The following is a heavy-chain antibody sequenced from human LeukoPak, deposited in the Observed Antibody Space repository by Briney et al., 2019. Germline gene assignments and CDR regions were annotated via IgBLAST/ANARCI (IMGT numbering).Heavy chain of an antibody. V-gene: IGHV4-34*01. J-gene: IGHJ4*02. CDR1: GGSFSGYY. Sequence: SETLSLTCAVYGGSFSGYYSSWIRQPPGKGLEWIGEINHSGSTNYNPSLKSRVTISVDTSKNQFSLKLSSVTAADTAVYYCAREGRLPFDYWGQGTLVTVSS. D-gene: IGHD4-11*01. CDR3: AREGRLPFDY. CDR2: INHSGST.